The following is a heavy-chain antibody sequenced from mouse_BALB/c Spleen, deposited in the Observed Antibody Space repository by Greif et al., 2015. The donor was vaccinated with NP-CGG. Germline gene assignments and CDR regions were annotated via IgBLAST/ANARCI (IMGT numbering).Heavy chain of an antibody. CDR1: GYTFTSYW. CDR2: INPSTGYT. Sequence: QVQLQQSGAELAKPGASVKMSCKASGYTFTSYWMHWVKQRPGQGLEWIGYINPSTGYTEYNQKFKDKATLTADKSSSTAYMQLSSLTSEDSAVYYCARRVYYFDYRGQGTSLTVSS. CDR3: ARRVYYFDY. V-gene: IGHV1-7*01. J-gene: IGHJ2*02.